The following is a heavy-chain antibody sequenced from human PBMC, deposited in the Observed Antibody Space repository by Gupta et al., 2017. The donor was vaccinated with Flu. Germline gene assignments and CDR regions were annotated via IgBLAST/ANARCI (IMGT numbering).Heavy chain of an antibody. D-gene: IGHD2-21*01. CDR3: ARDQDCGGDCPLDY. V-gene: IGHV1-46*01. CDR2: INPSGGST. CDR1: GYTFTSFY. Sequence: QVHLVQSGAEVKKPGASVKVSCKASGYTFTSFYIHWVRQAPGQGLEWMGIINPSGGSTTYAQNFQGRVTMTTDTSTSTVYLYLSSLRSEDTAVYYGARDQDCGGDCPLDYWGQGTLVTVSS. J-gene: IGHJ4*02.